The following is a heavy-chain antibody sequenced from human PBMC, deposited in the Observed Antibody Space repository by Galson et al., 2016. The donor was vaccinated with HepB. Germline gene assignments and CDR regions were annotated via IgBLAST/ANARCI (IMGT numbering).Heavy chain of an antibody. Sequence: SLRLSCAASGFTFNDYYMFWIRQAPGKGLEWVSYISSASSYTRYADSVKGRFTISRDHAKKSLYLQMNSLRAEDTAVYYCARDHPHESGGFDYWGQGTLVTISS. V-gene: IGHV3-11*05. CDR3: ARDHPHESGGFDY. CDR2: ISSASSYT. J-gene: IGHJ4*02. CDR1: GFTFNDYY. D-gene: IGHD1-26*01.